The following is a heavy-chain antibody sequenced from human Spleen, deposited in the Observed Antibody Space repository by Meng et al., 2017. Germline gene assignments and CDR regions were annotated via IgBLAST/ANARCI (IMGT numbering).Heavy chain of an antibody. CDR1: GFTFDDSA. CDR3: AKEHTGTAYYYYGMDV. Sequence: GESLKISCAASGFTFDDSAMYWVRQAPGKGLEWVSLISWDGGSIYYSDSVKGRFTISRDNSKNSLYMQMNSLRAEDTALYYCAKEHTGTAYYYYGMDVWGQGTTVTVSS. CDR2: ISWDGGSI. V-gene: IGHV3-43D*03. D-gene: IGHD3/OR15-3a*01. J-gene: IGHJ6*02.